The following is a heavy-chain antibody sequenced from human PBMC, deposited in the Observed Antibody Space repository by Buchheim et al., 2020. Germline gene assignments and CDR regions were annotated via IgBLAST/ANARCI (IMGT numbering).Heavy chain of an antibody. CDR1: GFTFSSYG. Sequence: QVQLVESGGGVVQPGRSLRLSCAASGFTFSSYGMHWVRQAPGKGLEWVAVIWYDGSNNYYADSVKGRFTISRDNSKNTLYLQMGSLRAEDTAVYYCAKTRDSTVYDEMGVWGQGTT. CDR2: IWYDGSNN. J-gene: IGHJ6*02. D-gene: IGHD3-16*01. V-gene: IGHV3-33*06. CDR3: AKTRDSTVYDEMGV.